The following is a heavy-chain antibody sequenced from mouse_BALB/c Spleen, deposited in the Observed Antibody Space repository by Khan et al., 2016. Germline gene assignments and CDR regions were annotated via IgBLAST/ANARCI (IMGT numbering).Heavy chain of an antibody. CDR1: GFSLTNSG. V-gene: IGHV2-9*02. CDR2: IWPGGST. CDR3: ARDDQDYDAWFAS. D-gene: IGHD2-4*01. Sequence: QVQLKESGPGLVAPSQSLSITCTVSGFSLTNSGVHWIRQPPGKGLEWLGVIWPGGSTDYNSALMSRLSITKDNSQNQVFLKMISLQTDDTAMYYCARDDQDYDAWFASWGQGTLVNVSA. J-gene: IGHJ3*01.